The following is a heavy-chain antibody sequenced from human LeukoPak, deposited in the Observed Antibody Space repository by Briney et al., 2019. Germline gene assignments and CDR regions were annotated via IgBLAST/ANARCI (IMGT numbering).Heavy chain of an antibody. CDR3: ARGGDTAMPGFDY. J-gene: IGHJ4*02. Sequence: PSETLSLTCTVSGGSISSGGYYWSWIRQPPGKGLEWIGEINHSGSTNYNPSLKSRVTISVDTSKNQFSLKLSSVTAADTAVYYCARGGDTAMPGFDYWGQGTLVTVSS. CDR2: INHSGST. D-gene: IGHD5-18*01. CDR1: GGSISSGGYY. V-gene: IGHV4-39*07.